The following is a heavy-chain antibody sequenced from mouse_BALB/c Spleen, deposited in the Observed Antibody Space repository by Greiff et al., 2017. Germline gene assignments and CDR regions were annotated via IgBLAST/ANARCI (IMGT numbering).Heavy chain of an antibody. V-gene: IGHV1-5*01. J-gene: IGHJ2*01. CDR3: TREITTVVAYGDY. Sequence: EVQLQQSGTVLARPGASVKMSCKASGYSFTSYWMHWVKQRPGQGLEWIGAIYPGNSDTSYNQKFKGKAKLTAVTSASTAYMELSSLTNEDSAVYYCTREITTVVAYGDYWGQGTTLTVSS. CDR2: IYPGNSDT. D-gene: IGHD1-1*01. CDR1: GYSFTSYW.